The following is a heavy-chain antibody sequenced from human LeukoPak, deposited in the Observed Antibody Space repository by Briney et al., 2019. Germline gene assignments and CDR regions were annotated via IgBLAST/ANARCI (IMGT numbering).Heavy chain of an antibody. D-gene: IGHD2-15*01. Sequence: SVKGRFAISRDNSKNTLYLQMNSLRAEDTAVYFCAGRKGYCGGGSCSNFDYWGQGTLVTVSS. J-gene: IGHJ4*02. V-gene: IGHV3-66*01. CDR3: AGRKGYCGGGSCSNFDY.